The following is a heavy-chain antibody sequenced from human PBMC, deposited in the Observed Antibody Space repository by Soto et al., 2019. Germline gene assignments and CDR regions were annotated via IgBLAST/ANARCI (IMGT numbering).Heavy chain of an antibody. CDR1: GYTFTSYA. J-gene: IGHJ4*02. Sequence: QVQLVQSGAEVKKPGASVKVSCKASGYTFTSYAMHWVRQAPGQRLEWMGWINAGNGNTKYSQKFQGRVTITRDTSASTSYMELISLRSEDTAVYYCARVGTLRGNYDILTGYYGTFDYWGQGTLVTVSS. CDR2: INAGNGNT. V-gene: IGHV1-3*01. CDR3: ARVGTLRGNYDILTGYYGTFDY. D-gene: IGHD3-9*01.